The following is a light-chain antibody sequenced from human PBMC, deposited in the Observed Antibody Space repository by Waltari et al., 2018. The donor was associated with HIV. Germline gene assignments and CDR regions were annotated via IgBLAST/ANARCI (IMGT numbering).Light chain of an antibody. J-gene: IGLJ1*01. CDR2: HDD. V-gene: IGLV3-1*01. CDR1: KLDDKY. CDR3: QAWDSGTGV. Sequence: SYELTQPPSVSVSPGQAATITCSGDKLDDKYVCWYQQKPGRSPVLLIYHDDKRLSGIPDRFSGSNSGNTATLTISGTQTMDEADYYCQAWDSGTGVFGTGTTVTVL.